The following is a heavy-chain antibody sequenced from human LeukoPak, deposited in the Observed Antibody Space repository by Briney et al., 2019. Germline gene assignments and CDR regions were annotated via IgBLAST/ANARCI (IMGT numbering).Heavy chain of an antibody. Sequence: GGSLRLSCAASGFTFSSYEMNWGRPAPGKGLEWVSYISSSGSTIYYADSVKGRFTISRDNAKNSLYLQMNSLRAEDTAVYYCARGRAYYDFWSGYSGGFDYWGQGTLVTVSS. CDR3: ARGRAYYDFWSGYSGGFDY. V-gene: IGHV3-48*03. J-gene: IGHJ4*02. CDR2: ISSSGSTI. CDR1: GFTFSSYE. D-gene: IGHD3-3*01.